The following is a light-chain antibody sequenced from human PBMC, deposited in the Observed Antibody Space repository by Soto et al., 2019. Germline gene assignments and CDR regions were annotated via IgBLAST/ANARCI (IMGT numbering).Light chain of an antibody. CDR2: GSS. CDR1: QSVSSN. V-gene: IGKV3-15*01. Sequence: EIVMTQSPATLSVSQGERATLSCRASQSVSSNLAWYQQKPGQAPRPLIYGSSTRATGIPATFSGCGSGTEFTLTISSLQSEDFAVYYCQQYDSSPITFGPGTRLEIK. CDR3: QQYDSSPIT. J-gene: IGKJ5*01.